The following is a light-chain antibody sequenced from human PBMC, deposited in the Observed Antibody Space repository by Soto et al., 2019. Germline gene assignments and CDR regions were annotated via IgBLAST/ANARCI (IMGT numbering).Light chain of an antibody. CDR1: QSVSGN. V-gene: IGKV3-15*01. J-gene: IGKJ1*01. Sequence: EIVMTQSPATLSVSPGERATLSCRASQSVSGNLAWYQQKPGQAPMLLIYGASTRATGIPGRFSGSGSGTESTLTISSLQSEDFAVYYCQQYNNWPRTFGQGTKVEIK. CDR3: QQYNNWPRT. CDR2: GAS.